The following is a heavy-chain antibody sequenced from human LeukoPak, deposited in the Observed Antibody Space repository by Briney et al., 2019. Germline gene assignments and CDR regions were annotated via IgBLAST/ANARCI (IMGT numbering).Heavy chain of an antibody. J-gene: IGHJ4*02. CDR1: GFTFSSYA. V-gene: IGHV3-23*01. Sequence: SGGSLRLSCAASGFTFSSYAMSWVRQAPGKGLEWVSAISGSGGSTYYADSVKSRFTISRDNSKNTLYLQMNSLRAEDTAVYYCAKDKLPQQLIPYYFDYWGQGTLVTVSS. CDR3: AKDKLPQQLIPYYFDY. CDR2: ISGSGGST. D-gene: IGHD6-13*01.